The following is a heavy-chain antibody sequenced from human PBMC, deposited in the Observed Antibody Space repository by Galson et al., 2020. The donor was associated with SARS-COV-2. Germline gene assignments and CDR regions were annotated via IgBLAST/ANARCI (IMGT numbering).Heavy chain of an antibody. J-gene: IGHJ4*02. CDR2: IDPSDSYT. CDR1: GYSFTSYW. Sequence: HEESLKISCKGSGYSFTSYWISWVRQIPGKGLEWMGRIDPSDSYTNYSPSFQGHGTISADKSISTAYLQWSSLKASDTAMYYCARQVGGNPDGDFDYWGQGTLVTVSS. D-gene: IGHD2-15*01. V-gene: IGHV5-10-1*01. CDR3: ARQVGGNPDGDFDY.